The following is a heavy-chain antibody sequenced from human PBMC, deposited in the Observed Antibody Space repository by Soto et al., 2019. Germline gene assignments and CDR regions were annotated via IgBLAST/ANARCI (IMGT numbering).Heavy chain of an antibody. CDR1: GYTFTSYY. Sequence: GASGKVCCKASGYTFTSYYINWVRQATGQGFEYLGWMNPNSGNAGYVKKFQGRVTMTRDTSMSTAYMELSSLRSEDTAVYYCARDRRDEARGSYYYYGMDVWGQGTTVTVSS. V-gene: IGHV1-8*01. CDR3: ARDRRDEARGSYYYYGMDV. D-gene: IGHD2-15*01. CDR2: MNPNSGNA. J-gene: IGHJ6*02.